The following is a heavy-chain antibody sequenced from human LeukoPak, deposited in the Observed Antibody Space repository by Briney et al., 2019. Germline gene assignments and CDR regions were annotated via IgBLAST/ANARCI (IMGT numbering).Heavy chain of an antibody. CDR3: ARERDYCSSTSCYHYYYGMDV. Sequence: GGSLRLSCAASGFSLSDHYMDWVRQAPGKGLEWVSSISSSSSYIYYADSVKGRFTISRDNAKNSLYLQMNSLRAEDTAVYYCARERDYCSSTSCYHYYYGMDVWGQGATVTVSS. J-gene: IGHJ6*02. D-gene: IGHD2-2*01. CDR1: GFSLSDHY. CDR2: ISSSSSYI. V-gene: IGHV3-21*01.